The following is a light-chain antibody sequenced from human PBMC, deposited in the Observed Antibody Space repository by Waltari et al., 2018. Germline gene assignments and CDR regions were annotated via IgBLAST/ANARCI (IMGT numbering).Light chain of an antibody. Sequence: DFVMTQSPDSLAVSLGERATINCKSSQSVLSTSNNKNYLAWFQQKPGQPPKLLFYWASTRESGVHDRFSGSGSGTDFTLTISSLQADDAAVYYCQQYYGDPITFGQGTRLEIK. CDR1: QSVLSTSNNKNY. V-gene: IGKV4-1*01. CDR2: WAS. J-gene: IGKJ5*01. CDR3: QQYYGDPIT.